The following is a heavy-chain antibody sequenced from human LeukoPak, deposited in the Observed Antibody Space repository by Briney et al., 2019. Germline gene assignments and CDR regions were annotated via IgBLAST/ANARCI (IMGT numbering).Heavy chain of an antibody. Sequence: GSSGKVACKVSGGTFSSYAISWVRQAPGRGREWVGRIIPILGIANYAQTLQGRVTITADKSTSTAYMELSSLRTEETAVYYCARVGQLWSPFDYWGQGTLVTISS. CDR1: GGTFSSYA. CDR3: ARVGQLWSPFDY. D-gene: IGHD5-18*01. V-gene: IGHV1-69*04. J-gene: IGHJ4*02. CDR2: IIPILGIA.